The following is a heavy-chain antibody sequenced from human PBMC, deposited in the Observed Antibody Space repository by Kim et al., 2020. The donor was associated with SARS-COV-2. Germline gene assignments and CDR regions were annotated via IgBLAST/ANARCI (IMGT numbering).Heavy chain of an antibody. CDR3: ARHRYSSSWPYYYYGMDV. CDR2: IYPGDSDT. CDR1: GYSFTSYW. D-gene: IGHD6-13*01. V-gene: IGHV5-51*01. Sequence: GESLKISCKGSGYSFTSYWIGWVRQMPGKGLEWMGIIYPGDSDTRYSPSFQGQVTISADKSISTAYLQWSSLKASDTAMYYCARHRYSSSWPYYYYGMDVWGQGNTVTVSS. J-gene: IGHJ6*02.